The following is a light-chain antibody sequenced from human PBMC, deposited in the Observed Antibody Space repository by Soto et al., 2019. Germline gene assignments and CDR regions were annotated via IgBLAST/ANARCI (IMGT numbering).Light chain of an antibody. CDR3: QQYGSSYS. Sequence: EIVLTQSPGTLSLSPGERVTLSCRASQTVSSNYLAWYQQKPGQAPRLLIYGASSRATGIPDRFTGSGSGTDFTLAISRLELEDFALYYCQQYGSSYSFGQGTKLEIK. CDR2: GAS. CDR1: QTVSSNY. J-gene: IGKJ2*01. V-gene: IGKV3-20*01.